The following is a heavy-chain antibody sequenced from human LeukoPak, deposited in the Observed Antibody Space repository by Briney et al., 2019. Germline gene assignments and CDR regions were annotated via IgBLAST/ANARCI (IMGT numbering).Heavy chain of an antibody. Sequence: PGGSLRLSCEASGFAFSNFGVTWVRQAPGKGLEWVSSIRGSGGSPYYADSVKGRFTISRDNSKNTLYLQMNSLRVEDTAVYYCAKEGGWLYGSPDYWGQGTLVTVSS. D-gene: IGHD6-19*01. V-gene: IGHV3-23*01. CDR1: GFAFSNFG. CDR3: AKEGGWLYGSPDY. CDR2: IRGSGGSP. J-gene: IGHJ4*02.